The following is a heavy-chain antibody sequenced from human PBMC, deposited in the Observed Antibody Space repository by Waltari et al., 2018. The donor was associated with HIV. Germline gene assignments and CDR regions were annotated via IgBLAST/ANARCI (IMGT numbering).Heavy chain of an antibody. J-gene: IGHJ4*02. CDR2: IYPGDSDA. V-gene: IGHV5-51*01. Sequence: EVLLVQSGAEVKKPGESLQISCKGSGYTFTTPWIGWVRQMPGKGLEWMAIIYPGDSDARYSPSFQGQVTISADRSISTAYLRWSSLKASDTAMYYCARGGYGGNSYFDYWGQGTLVTVSS. D-gene: IGHD2-21*01. CDR3: ARGGYGGNSYFDY. CDR1: GYTFTTPW.